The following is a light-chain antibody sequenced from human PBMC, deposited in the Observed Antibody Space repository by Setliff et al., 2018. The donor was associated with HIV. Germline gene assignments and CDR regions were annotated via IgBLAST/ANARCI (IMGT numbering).Light chain of an antibody. Sequence: QSALTQPASVSGSPGQSITISCTGTSGDVGGYNYVSWYQQHPGKGPKVMIYDVSKRPSGVSNRFSGSKSGNTASLTISGLQAEDEADYYCCSYAGSSSVVFGGGTKVTVL. CDR3: CSYAGSSSVV. CDR2: DVS. CDR1: SGDVGGYNY. J-gene: IGLJ2*01. V-gene: IGLV2-23*02.